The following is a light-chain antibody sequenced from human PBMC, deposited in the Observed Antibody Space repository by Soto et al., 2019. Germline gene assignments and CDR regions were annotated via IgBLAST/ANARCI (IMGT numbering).Light chain of an antibody. V-gene: IGKV3-11*01. Sequence: EIVLRESSGTRSLSPGERATLSCSASQRVGNNNLAWYQQKPGQAPRLLIYDASNRATGVPARFSGSRSGTDFTLTISDLEPADFGLYYCQQRLNWPPGFGQGTKVDIK. J-gene: IGKJ1*01. CDR3: QQRLNWPPG. CDR1: QRVGNNN. CDR2: DAS.